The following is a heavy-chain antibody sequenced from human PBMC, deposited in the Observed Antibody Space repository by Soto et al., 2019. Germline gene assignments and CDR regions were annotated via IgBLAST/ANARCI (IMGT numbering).Heavy chain of an antibody. CDR2: IYYSGST. CDR1: GGSISSYY. D-gene: IGHD6-19*01. V-gene: IGHV4-59*01. Sequence: SETLSLTCTVSGGSISSYYWSWIRQTPGKGLEWIGYIYYSGSTNYNPSLKSRVTISVDTSKNQFSLKLSSVTAADTAVYYCARGKGAVKHYYYYYMDVWGKGTTVTVSS. J-gene: IGHJ6*03. CDR3: ARGKGAVKHYYYYYMDV.